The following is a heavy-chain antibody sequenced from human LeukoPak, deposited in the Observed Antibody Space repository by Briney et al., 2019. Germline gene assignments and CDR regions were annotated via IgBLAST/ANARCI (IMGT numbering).Heavy chain of an antibody. CDR2: ISDSGGT. Sequence: PSETLSLTCTVSGGSISTYYWSWIRQPPGKGLEWIADISDSGGTNYNPSLESRVTVSIDSSKNQFSLKLSSVTAADTAVYYCARRSYCGGDCYSFDYWGQGTLVTVSS. J-gene: IGHJ4*02. V-gene: IGHV4-59*12. D-gene: IGHD2-21*02. CDR1: GGSISTYY. CDR3: ARRSYCGGDCYSFDY.